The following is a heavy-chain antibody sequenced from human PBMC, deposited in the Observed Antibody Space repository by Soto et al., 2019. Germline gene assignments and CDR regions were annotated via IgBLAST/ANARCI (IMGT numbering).Heavy chain of an antibody. CDR1: GFTFSSFG. CDR2: ISYDGTEG. CDR3: AKGRFDVVTITPFDH. V-gene: IGHV3-30*18. D-gene: IGHD4-17*01. Sequence: GGSLRLSCAASGFTFSSFGMHWVRQAPGKGLEWVAVISYDGTEGKYADSVKGRATVSRDNSKNTVYLQMNRLRGDDSAIYYCAKGRFDVVTITPFDHWGQGTLVTVSS. J-gene: IGHJ4*01.